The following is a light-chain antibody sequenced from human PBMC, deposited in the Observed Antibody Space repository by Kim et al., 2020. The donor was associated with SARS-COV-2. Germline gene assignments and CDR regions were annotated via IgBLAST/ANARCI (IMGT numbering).Light chain of an antibody. CDR3: HSRDSSSNHNYV. V-gene: IGLV3-19*01. J-gene: IGLJ1*01. Sequence: SSELTQDPAVSVALGQTVRITCQGDSLRNYYASWYQQKPGQAPVLVMYGQNNRPSGIPDRFSGSSLGNTASLTITGAQAEDEADYYCHSRDSSSNHNYVFGTGTQLTVL. CDR1: SLRNYY. CDR2: GQN.